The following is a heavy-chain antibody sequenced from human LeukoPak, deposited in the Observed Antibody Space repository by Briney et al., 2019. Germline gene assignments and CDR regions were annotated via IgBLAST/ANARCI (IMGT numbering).Heavy chain of an antibody. CDR3: AKPPAGDYAVGYFQH. V-gene: IGHV3-30*18. Sequence: GGPLRLSCAASGFTFSNFGMHWVRHAPGKGLEWVAVISYDGSNKYYADSMKGRFTISRDNSKNTLYLQMNSLRAEETAVYYCAKPPAGDYAVGYFQHWGEGTLVTVSS. CDR2: ISYDGSNK. J-gene: IGHJ1*01. CDR1: GFTFSNFG. D-gene: IGHD4-17*01.